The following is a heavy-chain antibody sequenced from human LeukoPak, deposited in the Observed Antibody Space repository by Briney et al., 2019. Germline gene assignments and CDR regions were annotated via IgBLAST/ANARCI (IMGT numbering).Heavy chain of an antibody. Sequence: PGGSLRLSCAASGFTFSSYDMHWVRQAPGKGLEWVAFIRYDGIDEYYADSVKGRFTISRDNSKNTLYLQMNSLRAEDTAIYYCAKDRGYSSSWYGAFDIWGQGTMVTVS. CDR1: GFTFSSYD. D-gene: IGHD6-13*01. CDR2: IRYDGIDE. J-gene: IGHJ3*02. CDR3: AKDRGYSSSWYGAFDI. V-gene: IGHV3-30*02.